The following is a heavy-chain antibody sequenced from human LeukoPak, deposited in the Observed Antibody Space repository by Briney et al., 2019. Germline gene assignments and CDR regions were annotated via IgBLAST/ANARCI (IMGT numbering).Heavy chain of an antibody. CDR3: ARADGYYYGMDV. D-gene: IGHD5-24*01. CDR1: GGSISSYY. CDR2: IHYSGST. Sequence: SETLSLTCTVSGGSISSYYWSWIRQPPGKGLEWIGYIHYSGSTNYNPSLKSRVTISVDTSKNQFSLKLSSVTAADTAVYYCARADGYYYGMDVWGQGTTVTVSS. V-gene: IGHV4-59*01. J-gene: IGHJ6*02.